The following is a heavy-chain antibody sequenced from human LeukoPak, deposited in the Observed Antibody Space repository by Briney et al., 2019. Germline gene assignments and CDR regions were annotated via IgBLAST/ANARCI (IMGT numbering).Heavy chain of an antibody. CDR1: GYTFNENY. CDR2: LNPINGGT. Sequence: ASVTVSFKASGYTFNENYIHWVRQAPGQGREWMGSLNPINGGTKYAHPFNGRVTMTMDTSISTVYMELKTLTSDDTAVYYCARHDGYGSGRWDWFDRWGQGTLVTVSS. V-gene: IGHV1-2*07. D-gene: IGHD3-10*01. CDR3: ARHDGYGSGRWDWFDR. J-gene: IGHJ5*02.